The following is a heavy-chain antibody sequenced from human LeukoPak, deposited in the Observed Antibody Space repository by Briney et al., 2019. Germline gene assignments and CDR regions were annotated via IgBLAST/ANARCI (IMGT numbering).Heavy chain of an antibody. CDR3: ARDAGALLYGAYFDY. J-gene: IGHJ4*02. D-gene: IGHD4-17*01. CDR2: INPNSGGT. Sequence: GASVKVSCKASGYTFTGYYMHWVRQAPGQGLEWMGRINPNSGGTNYAQKFQGRVTMTRDTSISTAYMELSRLRSDDTAVYYCARDAGALLYGAYFDYWGQGTLVTVPS. CDR1: GYTFTGYY. V-gene: IGHV1-2*06.